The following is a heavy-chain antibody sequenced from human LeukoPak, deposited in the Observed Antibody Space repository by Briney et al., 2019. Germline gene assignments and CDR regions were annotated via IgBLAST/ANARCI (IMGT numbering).Heavy chain of an antibody. Sequence: ASVKVSCKASGYNFRSYDINWVRQATGQGLEWMGWMSPKRGDTGYAQTFQGRITMTRDTSINTAYTELNSLTSEDTAVYYCARTNLADCGGECETDAFDIWGHGTMVTVSS. CDR3: ARTNLADCGGECETDAFDI. J-gene: IGHJ3*02. CDR1: GYNFRSYD. V-gene: IGHV1-8*01. D-gene: IGHD2-21*01. CDR2: MSPKRGDT.